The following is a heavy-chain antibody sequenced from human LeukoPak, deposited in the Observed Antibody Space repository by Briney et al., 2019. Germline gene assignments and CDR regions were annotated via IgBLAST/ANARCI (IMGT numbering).Heavy chain of an antibody. Sequence: GGSLRLSCAASGFPFSSSWLHWVRQAPGKGLVWVSRISGDGGSTEYADSVKGRFAISRDNAKNTLYLQMNSPRAEDTAVYYCAARFRDGLDIWGQGTMVTVSS. CDR1: GFPFSSSW. V-gene: IGHV3-74*01. CDR3: AARFRDGLDI. J-gene: IGHJ3*02. CDR2: ISGDGGST.